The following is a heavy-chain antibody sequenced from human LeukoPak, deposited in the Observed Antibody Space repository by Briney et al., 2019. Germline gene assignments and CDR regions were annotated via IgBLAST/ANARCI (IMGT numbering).Heavy chain of an antibody. CDR3: ARGPSETDYYDSSGYYYYYMDV. J-gene: IGHJ6*03. Sequence: GASVKVSCKAPGGTFSSYAISWVRQAPGQGLEWMGRIIPIFGTANYAQKFQGRVTITTDESTSTAYMELSSLRSEDTAVYYCARGPSETDYYDSSGYYYYYMDVWGRGTTVTVSS. V-gene: IGHV1-69*05. D-gene: IGHD3-22*01. CDR2: IIPIFGTA. CDR1: GGTFSSYA.